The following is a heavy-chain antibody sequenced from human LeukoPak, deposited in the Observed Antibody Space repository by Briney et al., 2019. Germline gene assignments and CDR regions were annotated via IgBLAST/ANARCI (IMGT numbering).Heavy chain of an antibody. CDR3: ATGHGDYQSRYYYYYYGMDV. CDR1: GYTLTELS. D-gene: IGHD4-17*01. V-gene: IGHV1-24*01. CDR2: FDPEDGET. Sequence: ASVKVSCKVSGYTLTELSMHWVRQAPGKGLEWMGGFDPEDGETIYAQKFQGRVTMTEDTSTDTAYMELSSLRSEDTAVYYCATGHGDYQSRYYYYYYGMDVWGQGTTVTVSS. J-gene: IGHJ6*02.